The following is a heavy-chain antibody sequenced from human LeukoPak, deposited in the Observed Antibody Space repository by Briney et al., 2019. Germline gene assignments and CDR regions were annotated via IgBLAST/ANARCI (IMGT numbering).Heavy chain of an antibody. D-gene: IGHD6-6*01. V-gene: IGHV1-69*13. CDR3: AREGIAARPEYYFDY. CDR2: IIPIFGTA. CDR1: GGTFSSYA. J-gene: IGHJ4*02. Sequence: SVKVSCKASGGTFSSYAISWVRQAPGQGLEWMGGIIPIFGTANYAQKFQGRVTITADESTSTAYMELSSLRSEDTAVYYCAREGIAARPEYYFDYWGQGTLVTVSS.